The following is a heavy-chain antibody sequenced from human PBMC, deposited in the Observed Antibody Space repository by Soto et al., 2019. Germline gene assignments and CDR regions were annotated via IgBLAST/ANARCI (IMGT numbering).Heavy chain of an antibody. J-gene: IGHJ4*02. CDR3: GKDRDLRGGLSGH. CDR2: IGTSHGYT. D-gene: IGHD3-16*01. Sequence: QVKLVQSGAEVKKPGASVKVSCKAFGYTFTSYGITWVRQAPGQGLEWKGGIGTSHGYTSYAQKVQGRVTMNRDTATRTAYVELRSLSSGDASVYCWGKDRDLRGGLSGHWGVGSLVTVCS. CDR1: GYTFTSYG. V-gene: IGHV1-18*01.